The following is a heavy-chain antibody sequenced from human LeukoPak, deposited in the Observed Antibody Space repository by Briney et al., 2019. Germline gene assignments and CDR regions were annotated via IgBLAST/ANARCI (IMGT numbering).Heavy chain of an antibody. CDR2: VYASGNT. D-gene: IGHD6-13*01. CDR3: ARDLSSNWYSDYFVY. V-gene: IGHV4-4*07. Sequence: SETLSLTCTVSGASFSTYYWSWIRQPAAKGLEWIGRVYASGNTNYNPSLKSRVTMSVDTSKNQFSLKLSSVTAADTAVYYCARDLSSNWYSDYFVYWGQGTLVAVSS. CDR1: GASFSTYY. J-gene: IGHJ4*02.